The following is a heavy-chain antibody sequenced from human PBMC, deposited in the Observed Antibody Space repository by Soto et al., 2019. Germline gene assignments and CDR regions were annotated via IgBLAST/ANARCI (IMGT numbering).Heavy chain of an antibody. V-gene: IGHV3-33*01. CDR1: GFTFRDYG. J-gene: IGHJ4*02. Sequence: QVQLVESGGGVVQPGGSLRLSCEASGFTFRDYGFHWVRQAPGKGLEWVAVIYYDGSGSDYEDSVRGRFIFSRDISTNTLYLQMKRLRAEDTAVYYCVRDDCSGGTCYGGYWGQGTLVTVSS. CDR2: IYYDGSGS. CDR3: VRDDCSGGTCYGGY. D-gene: IGHD2-15*01.